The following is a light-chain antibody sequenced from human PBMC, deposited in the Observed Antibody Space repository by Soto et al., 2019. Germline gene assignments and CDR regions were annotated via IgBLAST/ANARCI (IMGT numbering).Light chain of an antibody. CDR3: AAWDDSLNGLYV. V-gene: IGLV1-44*01. J-gene: IGLJ1*01. CDR2: SNN. CDR1: SSKIGRNT. Sequence: QSVLTQPPSASGTPGQRVTISCSGSSSKIGRNTVNWYQQLPGTAPKLSIYSNNQRPSGVPDLFSGSKSGTSASLAIIGFQSEDEADYYCAAWDDSLNGLYVFGTGTKVTVL.